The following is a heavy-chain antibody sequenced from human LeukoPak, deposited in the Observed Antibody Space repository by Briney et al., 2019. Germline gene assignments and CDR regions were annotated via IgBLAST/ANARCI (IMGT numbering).Heavy chain of an antibody. CDR3: ARGGRRLWACFEF. D-gene: IGHD5-18*01. CDR1: GYTFTSYY. V-gene: IGHV1-2*02. CDR2: ITPNSGGT. J-gene: IGHJ4*02. Sequence: GASVKVSCKASGYTFTSYYIHWVRQAPGQGLEWMGWITPNSGGTNYAQKFQGRVTMTRDTSISTAYMELSRLRSDDTAVYYCARGGRRLWACFEFWGQGTLVTVSS.